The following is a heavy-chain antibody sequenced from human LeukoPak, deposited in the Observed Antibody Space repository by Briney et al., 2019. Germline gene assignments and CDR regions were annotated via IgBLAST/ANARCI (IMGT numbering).Heavy chain of an antibody. Sequence: SETLSLTCTVSGGSISSGSYYWSWIRQPAGNGLEWIGRIYTSGSTNYNPSLKSRVSISVDTSKNQFSLKLSSVTAADTAVYFCARVYTRFYYYYMDVWGKGTTVTISS. V-gene: IGHV4-61*02. D-gene: IGHD2-8*01. CDR2: IYTSGST. CDR1: GGSISSGSYY. J-gene: IGHJ6*03. CDR3: ARVYTRFYYYYMDV.